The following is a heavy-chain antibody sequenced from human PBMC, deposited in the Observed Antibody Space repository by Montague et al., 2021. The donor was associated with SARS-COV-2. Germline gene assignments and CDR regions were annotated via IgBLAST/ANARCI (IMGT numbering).Heavy chain of an antibody. V-gene: IGHV3-74*01. CDR3: ITMIVVAEDYFDY. J-gene: IGHJ4*02. Sequence: SLRLSCAASGFTFSSYWMHWVRQAPGKGLVWVSRINSDGSSTSYADSVKGRFTISRDNAKNTLYLQMNSLRAEDTAVYYCITMIVVAEDYFDYWGQGTLATVSS. CDR2: INSDGSST. CDR1: GFTFSSYW. D-gene: IGHD3-22*01.